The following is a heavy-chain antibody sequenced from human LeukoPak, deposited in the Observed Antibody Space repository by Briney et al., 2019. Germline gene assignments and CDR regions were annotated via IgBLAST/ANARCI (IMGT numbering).Heavy chain of an antibody. CDR2: IKQDGSEK. D-gene: IGHD3-9*01. CDR1: GFTFSSYW. Sequence: PGGSLRLSCAASGFTFSSYWMGWVRQAPGKGLEWVANIKQDGSEKYYVNSVKGRFTISRDNAQNSLYLQMNSLRAEDTAVYYCARGAHYDILTGYYNSGGDYWGQGTLVTVSS. V-gene: IGHV3-7*01. J-gene: IGHJ4*02. CDR3: ARGAHYDILTGYYNSGGDY.